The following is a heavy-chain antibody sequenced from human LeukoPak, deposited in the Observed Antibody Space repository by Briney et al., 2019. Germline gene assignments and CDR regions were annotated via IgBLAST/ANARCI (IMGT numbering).Heavy chain of an antibody. CDR1: GGTFSSYA. J-gene: IGHJ6*02. Sequence: GASVKVSCKASGGTFSSYAISWVQQAPGQGLEWMGGIIPIFGTANYAQKFQGRVTITADESTSTAYMELSSLRSEDTAVYYCARGYYDSSGYYYYYYGMDVWGQGTTVTVSS. CDR2: IIPIFGTA. CDR3: ARGYYDSSGYYYYYYGMDV. D-gene: IGHD3-22*01. V-gene: IGHV1-69*13.